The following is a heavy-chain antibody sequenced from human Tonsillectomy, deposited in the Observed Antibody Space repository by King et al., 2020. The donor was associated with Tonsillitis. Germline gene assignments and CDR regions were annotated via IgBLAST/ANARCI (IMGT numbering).Heavy chain of an antibody. CDR2: ISSSSSYI. CDR1: GFTFSSYS. D-gene: IGHD3-3*01. V-gene: IGHV3-21*01. CDR3: ARFNVDDFWSGYSTYYYYYYMDV. J-gene: IGHJ6*03. Sequence: VQLVESGGGLVKPGGSLRLSCAASGFTFSSYSMNWVRQAPGKGLEWVSSISSSSSYIYYADSVKGRFTISRDNAKNSLYLQMNSLRAEDTAVYYCARFNVDDFWSGYSTYYYYYYMDVCGKGTTFTVS.